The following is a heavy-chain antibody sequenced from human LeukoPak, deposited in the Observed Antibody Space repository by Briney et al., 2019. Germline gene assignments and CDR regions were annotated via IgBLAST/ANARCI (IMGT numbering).Heavy chain of an antibody. D-gene: IGHD3-10*01. CDR1: GYTFTRYY. CDR3: AREWVVRGYYYMDV. J-gene: IGHJ6*03. V-gene: IGHV1-2*02. Sequence: VASVKVSCKASGYTFTRYYMHWVRQAPGQGLEWMGWINPNSGGTNYAQKLQGRVTMTRDTSISTAYMELSRVRSDDTAVYYCAREWVVRGYYYMDVWGKGTTVTISS. CDR2: INPNSGGT.